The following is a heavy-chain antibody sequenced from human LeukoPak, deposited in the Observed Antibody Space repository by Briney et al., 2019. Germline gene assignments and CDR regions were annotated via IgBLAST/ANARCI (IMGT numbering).Heavy chain of an antibody. J-gene: IGHJ4*02. CDR3: ARGLASGYPPIPFDY. CDR2: IIDTGST. CDR1: GESFSGYY. D-gene: IGHD3-3*01. Sequence: SETLSLTCVVYGESFSGYYWTWIRQPPGKGLEWIGEIIDTGSTKYNSSLKSRVTISVDTSKNGFSLNLTSVTAADTAIYYCARGLASGYPPIPFDYWGQGTLVTVSS. V-gene: IGHV4-34*12.